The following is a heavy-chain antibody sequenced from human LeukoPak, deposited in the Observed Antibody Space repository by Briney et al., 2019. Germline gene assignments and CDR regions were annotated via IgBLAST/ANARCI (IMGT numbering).Heavy chain of an antibody. V-gene: IGHV3-21*04. CDR2: ISSSSGYI. CDR1: GFTFSSYT. J-gene: IGHJ4*02. D-gene: IGHD5-18*01. Sequence: GGSLRLSCAASGFTFSSYTMHWVRQAPGKGLEWVSSISSSSGYIYYADSVKGRFTISRDNAKNSLYLQMNSLRADDTAVYYCAKDPGRGYTYGFKFWGQGTLVTVSS. CDR3: AKDPGRGYTYGFKF.